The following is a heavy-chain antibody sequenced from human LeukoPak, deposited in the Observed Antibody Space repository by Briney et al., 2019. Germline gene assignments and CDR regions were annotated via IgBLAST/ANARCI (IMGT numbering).Heavy chain of an antibody. D-gene: IGHD3-16*01. J-gene: IGHJ4*02. V-gene: IGHV1-24*01. CDR2: FDPEDGET. CDR1: GYTLTELS. Sequence: ASVKVSCKVSGYTLTELSMHWVRQAPGKGLEWMGGFDPEDGETIYAQKFQGRVTMTEDTSTGTAYMELSSLRSDDTAVYCCARAWGLAQYYFDYWGQGTLVTVSS. CDR3: ARAWGLAQYYFDY.